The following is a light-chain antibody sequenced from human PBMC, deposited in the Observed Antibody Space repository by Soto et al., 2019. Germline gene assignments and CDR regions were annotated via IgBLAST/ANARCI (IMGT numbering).Light chain of an antibody. CDR3: QQYYSTPYT. Sequence: DIVMTQSADSLAVSLGERTTINCKSSQSVLYSSNNKNYLARYQHKPGQPPNLLIYWASTRESGVPDRFSGSGSGTDFTLTISSLQAEDVAVYYCQQYYSTPYTFGQGTKLEIK. CDR2: WAS. CDR1: QSVLYSSNNKNY. V-gene: IGKV4-1*01. J-gene: IGKJ2*01.